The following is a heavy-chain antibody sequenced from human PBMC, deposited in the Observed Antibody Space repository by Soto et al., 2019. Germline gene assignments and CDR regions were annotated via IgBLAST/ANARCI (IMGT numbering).Heavy chain of an antibody. J-gene: IGHJ6*02. CDR2: ISYDGSNK. CDR1: GFTFSSYA. V-gene: IGHV3-30-3*01. CDR3: ARVDTAMAHYYYYGMDV. D-gene: IGHD5-18*01. Sequence: GGSLRLSCAASGFTFSSYAMHWVRQAPGKGLEWVAVISYDGSNKYYADSVKGRFTISRDNSKNTLYLQMNSLRAEDTAVYYCARVDTAMAHYYYYGMDVWGQGTTVTVSS.